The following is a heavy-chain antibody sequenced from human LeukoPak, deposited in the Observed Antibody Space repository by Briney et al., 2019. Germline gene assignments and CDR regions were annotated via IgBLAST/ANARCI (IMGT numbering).Heavy chain of an antibody. Sequence: PGGSLRLSCAASGFTFDDYGMSWVRQAPGKGLEWVSGISWNSGSIGYADSVKGRFTISRDNAKNSLYLQMNSLRAEDTALYYCAKDSDTAMEGYFDYWGQGTLVTVSS. CDR1: GFTFDDYG. J-gene: IGHJ4*02. CDR3: AKDSDTAMEGYFDY. V-gene: IGHV3-9*01. D-gene: IGHD5-18*01. CDR2: ISWNSGSI.